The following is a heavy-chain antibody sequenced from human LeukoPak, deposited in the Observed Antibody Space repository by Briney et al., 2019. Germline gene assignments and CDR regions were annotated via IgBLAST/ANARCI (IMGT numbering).Heavy chain of an antibody. CDR3: ARALSGRGYDGGYYYFDY. V-gene: IGHV4-59*01. Sequence: SETLSLTCTVSGGSISSYYWSWLRQPPGKGLEWIGYIYYSGSTNYNPSLKSRVTISVDTSKNQFSLKLSSVTAADTAVYYCARALSGRGYDGGYYYFDYWGQGTLVTVSS. J-gene: IGHJ4*02. CDR1: GGSISSYY. D-gene: IGHD5-12*01. CDR2: IYYSGST.